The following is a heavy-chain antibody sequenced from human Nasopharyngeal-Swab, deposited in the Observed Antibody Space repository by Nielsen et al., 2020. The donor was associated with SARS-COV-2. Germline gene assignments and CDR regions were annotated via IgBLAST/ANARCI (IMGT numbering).Heavy chain of an antibody. CDR2: IYPGDSNT. Sequence: GESLKISCKGSGYSFTTYWIGWVRQMPGKGLEWMGIIYPGDSNTRYSPSFQGQVTISVDKYSSTAYLQWSSLKASDTAIYYCAGPMRPMGHYYFGMDVWGQGTTVTVSS. D-gene: IGHD1-26*01. CDR3: AGPMRPMGHYYFGMDV. CDR1: GYSFTTYW. J-gene: IGHJ6*02. V-gene: IGHV5-51*01.